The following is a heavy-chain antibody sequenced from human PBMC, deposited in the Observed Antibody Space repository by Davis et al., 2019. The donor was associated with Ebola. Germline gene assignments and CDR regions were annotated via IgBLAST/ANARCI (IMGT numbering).Heavy chain of an antibody. V-gene: IGHV3-73*01. CDR2: IRSKANSYAT. D-gene: IGHD4-17*01. Sequence: PGGSLRLSCAASGFTFSGSAMHWVRQASVKGLEWVGRIRSKANSYATAYAASVKGRFTISRDDSKNTAYLQMNSLKTEDTAVYYCTMTTVMVDYWGQGTLVTVSS. J-gene: IGHJ4*02. CDR3: TMTTVMVDY. CDR1: GFTFSGSA.